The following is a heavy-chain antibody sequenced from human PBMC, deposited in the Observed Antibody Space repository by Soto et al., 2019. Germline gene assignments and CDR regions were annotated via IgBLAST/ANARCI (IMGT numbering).Heavy chain of an antibody. CDR1: GFTFSSYS. CDR2: ISSSSSYI. Sequence: EVQLVESGGGLVKPGGSLRLSCAASGFTFSSYSMNWVRQAPGKGLEWVSYISSSSSYIYYADSVKGRFTISRDNTKNSLSMQMNSLRAEDMAVYYCARETDANGTTPSLFHYYYYMDVWGKGTSVTVSS. J-gene: IGHJ6*03. V-gene: IGHV3-21*01. D-gene: IGHD1-1*01. CDR3: ARETDANGTTPSLFHYYYYMDV.